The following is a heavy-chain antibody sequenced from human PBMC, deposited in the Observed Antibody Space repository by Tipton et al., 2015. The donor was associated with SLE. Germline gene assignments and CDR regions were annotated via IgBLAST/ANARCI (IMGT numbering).Heavy chain of an antibody. CDR2: INHSGTT. Sequence: TLSLTCAVYGGSFSGYFWSWIRQLPDKGLEWIGEINHSGTTNCNPSLKSRVTISVDTSKNQFSLKLSSVTAADTAVYYCASHVGDGYMGYYYGMDVWGQGTTVTVSS. V-gene: IGHV4-34*01. CDR1: GGSFSGYF. CDR3: ASHVGDGYMGYYYGMDV. J-gene: IGHJ6*02. D-gene: IGHD5-24*01.